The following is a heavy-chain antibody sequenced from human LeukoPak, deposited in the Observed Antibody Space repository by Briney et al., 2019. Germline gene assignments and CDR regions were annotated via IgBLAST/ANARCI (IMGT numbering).Heavy chain of an antibody. V-gene: IGHV3-9*01. CDR3: AKDAAAAGLEYFQH. CDR1: GFTFDDYA. CDR2: ISWNSGSI. J-gene: IGHJ1*01. D-gene: IGHD6-13*01. Sequence: PGRSLRLSCAASGFTFDDYAMHWVRQAPGKGLEWVSGISWNSGSIGYADSVKGRFTISRDNAKNSLYLQMNSLRAEDTALYYCAKDAAAAGLEYFQHWGQGTLVTVSS.